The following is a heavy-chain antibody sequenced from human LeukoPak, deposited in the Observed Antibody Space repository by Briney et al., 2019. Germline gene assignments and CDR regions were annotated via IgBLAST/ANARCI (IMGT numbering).Heavy chain of an antibody. V-gene: IGHV3-21*01. Sequence: PGGSLRLSCVASGFIFSTYAMNWVRQAPGKGLEWVSSISSSSSYIYYADSVKGRFTISRDNAKNSLYLQMNSLRAEDTAVYYCARDEYSSSFADYWGQGTLVTVSS. J-gene: IGHJ4*02. CDR3: ARDEYSSSFADY. CDR1: GFIFSTYA. CDR2: ISSSSSYI. D-gene: IGHD6-6*01.